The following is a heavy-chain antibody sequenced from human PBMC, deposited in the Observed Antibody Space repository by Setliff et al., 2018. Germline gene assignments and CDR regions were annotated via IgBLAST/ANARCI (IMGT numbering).Heavy chain of an antibody. V-gene: IGHV1-46*01. Sequence: GASVKVSCKASGYTLTSYFIHWVRQAPGQGLEWMGIINPSGGSTSYAQKFQGRVTMTRDTSTRTVYMELSSLRSEDTAMYYCARGPYGSGRHGWFDPWGQGTLVTVSS. D-gene: IGHD3-10*01. CDR2: INPSGGST. CDR1: GYTLTSYF. J-gene: IGHJ5*02. CDR3: ARGPYGSGRHGWFDP.